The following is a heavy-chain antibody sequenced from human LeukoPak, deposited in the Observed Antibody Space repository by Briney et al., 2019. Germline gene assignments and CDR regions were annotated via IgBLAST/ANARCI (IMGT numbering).Heavy chain of an antibody. CDR1: GFTFSSYG. CDR3: AKTGYSSSWYWDYYYYMDV. CDR2: IWYDGSNK. J-gene: IGHJ6*03. Sequence: GGSLRLSCAASGFTFSSYGMHWVRQAPGKGLEWVAVIWYDGSNKYYADSVKGRFTISRDNSKNTLYLQMNSLRAEDTAVYYCAKTGYSSSWYWDYYYYMDVRGKGTTVTVSS. D-gene: IGHD6-13*01. V-gene: IGHV3-33*06.